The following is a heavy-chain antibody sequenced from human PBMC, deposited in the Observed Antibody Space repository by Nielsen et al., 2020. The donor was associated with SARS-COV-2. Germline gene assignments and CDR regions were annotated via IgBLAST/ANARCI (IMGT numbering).Heavy chain of an antibody. V-gene: IGHV3-7*03. Sequence: GESLKISCAASGFTFSSYWMSWVRQAPGKGLEWVANIKQDGSEKYYVDSVKGRFTISRDNAKNSLYLQMNSLRAEDTAVYYCARWDYGSGSYYWRNYYYYGMDVWGQGTTVTVSS. D-gene: IGHD3-10*01. CDR2: IKQDGSEK. CDR1: GFTFSSYW. J-gene: IGHJ6*02. CDR3: ARWDYGSGSYYWRNYYYYGMDV.